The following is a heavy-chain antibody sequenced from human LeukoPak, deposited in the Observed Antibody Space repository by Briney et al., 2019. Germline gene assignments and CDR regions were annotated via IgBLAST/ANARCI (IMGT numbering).Heavy chain of an antibody. Sequence: GRSLRLSCAASGFTFSSYAMHWVRQAPGKGLEWVAVIPYDGSNKYYADSVKGRFTISRDNSKNSLYLQMNSLRAEDTAVYYCARYSYGYVSYYYYYMDVWGKGTTVTVSS. CDR3: ARYSYGYVSYYYYYMDV. CDR1: GFTFSSYA. D-gene: IGHD5-18*01. V-gene: IGHV3-30*04. CDR2: IPYDGSNK. J-gene: IGHJ6*03.